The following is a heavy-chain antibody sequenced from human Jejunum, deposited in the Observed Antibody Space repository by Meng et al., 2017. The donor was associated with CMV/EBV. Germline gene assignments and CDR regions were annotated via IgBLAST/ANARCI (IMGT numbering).Heavy chain of an antibody. CDR2: IYGGGST. V-gene: IGHV3-66*01. CDR3: AREGTTLVTYDY. Sequence: EVQLVESRGGLVQPGGSLRLSCAASGFTVSNSYMSWVRQAPGKGLEWVSVIYGGGSTYYADSVKGRFTISRDSSKNTLYLQMNSLRAEDTAVYYCAREGTTLVTYDYWGQGTLVTVSS. J-gene: IGHJ4*02. CDR1: GFTVSNSY. D-gene: IGHD5-18*01.